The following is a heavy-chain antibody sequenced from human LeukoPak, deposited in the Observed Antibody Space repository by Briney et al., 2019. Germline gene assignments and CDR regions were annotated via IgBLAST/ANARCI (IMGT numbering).Heavy chain of an antibody. V-gene: IGHV3-7*01. CDR3: AGESCAVLDVTGGGEFDY. Sequence: GGSLRLSCAASGFTFSSHAMGWVRQAPGKGLEWVANIKQDGSEKYYVDSVKGRFSISRDNAKNSLYLQMNSLRDEDTAVYYCAGESCAVLDVTGGGEFDYWGQGTLVTVSS. D-gene: IGHD2-21*02. J-gene: IGHJ4*02. CDR2: IKQDGSEK. CDR1: GFTFSSHA.